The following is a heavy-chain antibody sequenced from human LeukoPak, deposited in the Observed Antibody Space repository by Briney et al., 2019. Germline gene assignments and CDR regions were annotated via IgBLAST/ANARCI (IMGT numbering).Heavy chain of an antibody. CDR1: GFTFSSYS. Sequence: GGSLRLSSAASGFTFSSYSMNWVRQAPGKGLEWVSSISSSSSYIYCADSVKGRFTISRDNAKNSLHLQMNSLRAEDTAVYYCARDKAIVVVPAAMYYYYGMDVWGKGTTVTVSS. D-gene: IGHD2-2*01. CDR3: ARDKAIVVVPAAMYYYYGMDV. CDR2: ISSSSSYI. V-gene: IGHV3-21*01. J-gene: IGHJ6*04.